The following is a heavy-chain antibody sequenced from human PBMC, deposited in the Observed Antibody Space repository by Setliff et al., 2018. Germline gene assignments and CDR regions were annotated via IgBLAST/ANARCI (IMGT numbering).Heavy chain of an antibody. D-gene: IGHD6-6*01. J-gene: IGHJ4*02. CDR1: GGSFSDYY. CDR3: ARGRNVAARLLDS. V-gene: IGHV4-34*01. Sequence: PSETLSLTCAAHGGSFSDYYWTWIRQPPGKGLEWIGEINHSGSTKYSPSLESRVTMSVDPSKNQFSLKVTPVTAADTAVYYCARGRNVAARLLDSWGRGTLVTVSS. CDR2: INHSGST.